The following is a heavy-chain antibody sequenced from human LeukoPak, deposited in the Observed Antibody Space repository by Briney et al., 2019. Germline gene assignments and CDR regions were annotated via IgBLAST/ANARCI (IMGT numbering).Heavy chain of an antibody. D-gene: IGHD1-26*01. CDR2: ISYDGSNK. CDR3: ASPGGGSYSPFDY. CDR1: GFTFSSYA. Sequence: GRSLRLSCAASGFTFSSYAMHWVRQAPGKGLEWVAVISYDGSNKYYADSVKGRFTISRDNSKNTLYLQMNSLRAEDTAVYYCASPGGGSYSPFDYWGQGTLVTVSS. V-gene: IGHV3-30*04. J-gene: IGHJ4*02.